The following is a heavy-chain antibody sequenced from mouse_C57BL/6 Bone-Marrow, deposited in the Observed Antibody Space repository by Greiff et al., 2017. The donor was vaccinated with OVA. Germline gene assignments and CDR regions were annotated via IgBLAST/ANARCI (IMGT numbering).Heavy chain of an antibody. CDR2: ISSGGDYI. Sequence: EVQGVESGEGLVKPGGSLKLSCAASGFTFSSYAMSWVRQTPEKRLEWVAYISSGGDYIYYADTVKGRFTISRDNARNTLYLQMSSLKSEDTAMYYCTRDYYGYGGFAYWGQGTLVTVSA. CDR1: GFTFSSYA. CDR3: TRDYYGYGGFAY. J-gene: IGHJ3*01. V-gene: IGHV5-9-1*02. D-gene: IGHD2-2*01.